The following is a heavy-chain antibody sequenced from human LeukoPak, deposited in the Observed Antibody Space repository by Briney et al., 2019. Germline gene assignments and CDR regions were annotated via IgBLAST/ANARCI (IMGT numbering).Heavy chain of an antibody. CDR1: GFTFSNYA. CDR2: ISVSGGGT. Sequence: PGGSLRLSCAASGFTFSNYAMSWVRQAPGKGLEWVSGISVSGGGTYYGDSVKDRFTISRDNSKNTLFLQMDSLRAEDTAVYYCARDPNGDYVGAFDMWGPGTMVTVSS. V-gene: IGHV3-23*01. CDR3: ARDPNGDYVGAFDM. J-gene: IGHJ3*02. D-gene: IGHD4-17*01.